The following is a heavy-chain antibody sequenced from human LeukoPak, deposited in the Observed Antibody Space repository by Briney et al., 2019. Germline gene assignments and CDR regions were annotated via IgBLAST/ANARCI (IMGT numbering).Heavy chain of an antibody. CDR2: ISWEGGST. J-gene: IGHJ6*03. CDR3: AKGGDCTSTSCARWDYYYYYMDV. D-gene: IGHD2-2*01. CDR1: GFTVADYA. V-gene: IGHV3-43D*04. Sequence: GGSLSLSCAASGFTVADYAVQLVRQAQGRGREWVGLISWEGGSTYYADSVKGRFTTSHNNSKNSLYLQMNSLRAEDTALYYCAKGGDCTSTSCARWDYYYYYMDVWGKGTTVTVSS.